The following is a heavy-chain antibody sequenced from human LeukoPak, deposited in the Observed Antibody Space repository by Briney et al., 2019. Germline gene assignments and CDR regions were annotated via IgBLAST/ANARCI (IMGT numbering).Heavy chain of an antibody. V-gene: IGHV4-4*07. J-gene: IGHJ4*02. CDR3: AREEFLHEIDSSGYFVY. Sequence: PSETLSLTCTVSGGSITGYYWNWIRQPAGQGLEWLGRVYSSGVGNYNPSLTSRVTMSVDTSKDQFSLKLTSLTAADTAVYYCAREEFLHEIDSSGYFVYWGQGTLVTVSS. CDR1: GGSITGYY. D-gene: IGHD3-22*01. CDR2: VYSSGVG.